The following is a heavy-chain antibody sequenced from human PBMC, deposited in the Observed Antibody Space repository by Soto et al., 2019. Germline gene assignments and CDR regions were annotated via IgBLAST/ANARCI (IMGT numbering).Heavy chain of an antibody. CDR1: GFTFSSYA. V-gene: IGHV3-23*01. CDR2: ISGSGGST. J-gene: IGHJ4*02. D-gene: IGHD2-2*01. Sequence: PGGSLRLSCAASGFTFSSYAMILVRQAPGKGLEWVSAISGSGGSTYYADSVKGRFTISRDNSKNTLYLQMNSLRAEDTAVYYCAKDVAPIVVVPAANYWGQGTLVTVSS. CDR3: AKDVAPIVVVPAANY.